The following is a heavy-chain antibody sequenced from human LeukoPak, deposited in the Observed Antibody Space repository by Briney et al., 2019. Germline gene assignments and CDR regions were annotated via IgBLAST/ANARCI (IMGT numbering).Heavy chain of an antibody. J-gene: IGHJ4*02. CDR2: ISYDGRNK. D-gene: IGHD6-13*01. V-gene: IGHV3-30*03. Sequence: GRSLRLSCAASGFTFSSYGMPWVRQAPGKGLEWVAVISYDGRNKYYADSVKGRFTVSRDNSKNTLYLQMNSLRAEDTAVYYCASHWAQQVVSDYWGQGTLVTVSS. CDR3: ASHWAQQVVSDY. CDR1: GFTFSSYG.